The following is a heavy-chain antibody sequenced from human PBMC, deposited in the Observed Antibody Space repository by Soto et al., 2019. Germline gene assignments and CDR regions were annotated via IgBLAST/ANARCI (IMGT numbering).Heavy chain of an antibody. V-gene: IGHV3-48*01. CDR2: ISSSSSTI. D-gene: IGHD2-2*01. Sequence: PGGSLRLSCAASGFTFSSYSMSWVRQAPGKGLEWVSYISSSSSTIYYADSVKGRFTISRDNAKNSLYLQMNSRRAEDTAVCYCARDLTYCSSTSCYSDYWGQGTLVTVSS. J-gene: IGHJ4*02. CDR3: ARDLTYCSSTSCYSDY. CDR1: GFTFSSYS.